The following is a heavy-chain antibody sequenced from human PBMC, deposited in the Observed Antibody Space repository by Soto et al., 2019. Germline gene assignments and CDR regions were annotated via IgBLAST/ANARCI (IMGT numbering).Heavy chain of an antibody. CDR1: GFTFSSYS. V-gene: IGHV3-21*01. J-gene: IGHJ4*02. CDR2: ISSSSSYI. Sequence: GGSLRLSCAASGFTFSSYSMNWVRQAPGKGVGGVSSISSSSSYIYYAYTVKGRLTISRDNAKNSLYLQMNSLRAEDTAVYYCARASEDWNDYWGQGTLVTVSS. D-gene: IGHD1-1*01. CDR3: ARASEDWNDY.